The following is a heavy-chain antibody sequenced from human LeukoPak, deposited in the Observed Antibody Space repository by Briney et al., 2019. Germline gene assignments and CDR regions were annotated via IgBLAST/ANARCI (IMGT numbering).Heavy chain of an antibody. J-gene: IGHJ4*02. CDR1: GYTFTGYY. CDR2: INPNSGGT. Sequence: GASVKVSCKASGYTFTGYYMHWVRQAPGQGLEWMGRINPNSGGTNYAQKFQGRVTMTRDTSISTAYMELRSLRSDDTAVYYCARESGCSGGSCYPDYWGQGTLVTVSS. D-gene: IGHD2-15*01. CDR3: ARESGCSGGSCYPDY. V-gene: IGHV1-2*06.